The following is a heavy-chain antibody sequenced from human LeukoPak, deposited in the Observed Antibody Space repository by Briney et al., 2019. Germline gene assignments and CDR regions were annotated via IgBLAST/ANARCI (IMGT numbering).Heavy chain of an antibody. CDR2: IIPIFGTA. J-gene: IGHJ4*02. CDR3: ARLPLATNYFDY. Sequence: SVKVSCKASGGTFSSYAISWVRQAPGQGLEWMGGIIPIFGTANYAQKFQGRVTITADESTSTAYMELSSLRSEDTAVYYCARLPLATNYFDYWGQGTLVTVSS. CDR1: GGTFSSYA. D-gene: IGHD6-13*01. V-gene: IGHV1-69*13.